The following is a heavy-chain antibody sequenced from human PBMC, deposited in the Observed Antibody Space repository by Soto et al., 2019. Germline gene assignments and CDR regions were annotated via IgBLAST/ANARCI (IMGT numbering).Heavy chain of an antibody. CDR2: IYHSGST. CDR1: GGSISSSNW. CDR3: ARGSLAARPVSDY. Sequence: TSETLSLTCAVSGGSISSSNWWSWVRQPPGKGLEWIGEIYHSGSTNYNPSLKSRVTISVDKSKNQFSLKLSSVTAADTAVYYCARGSLAARPVSDYWGQGTLVTVSS. V-gene: IGHV4-4*02. D-gene: IGHD6-6*01. J-gene: IGHJ4*02.